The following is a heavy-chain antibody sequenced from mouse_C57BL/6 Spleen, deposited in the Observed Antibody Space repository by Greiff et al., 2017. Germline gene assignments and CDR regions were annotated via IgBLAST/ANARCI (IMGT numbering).Heavy chain of an antibody. J-gene: IGHJ1*03. Sequence: QVQLQQSGAELVRPGASVTLSCKASGYTFTDYEMHWVKQTPVHGLEWIGAIDPETGGTAYNQKFKGKAILTADKSSSTAYMELRSLTSEDSAVYYCTSVYYEYDVGYFDVWGTGTTVTVSS. CDR3: TSVYYEYDVGYFDV. D-gene: IGHD2-4*01. V-gene: IGHV1-15*01. CDR1: GYTFTDYE. CDR2: IDPETGGT.